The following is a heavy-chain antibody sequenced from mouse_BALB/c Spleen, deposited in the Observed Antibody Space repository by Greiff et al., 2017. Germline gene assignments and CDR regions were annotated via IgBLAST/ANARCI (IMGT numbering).Heavy chain of an antibody. CDR1: GFNIKDYY. D-gene: IGHD1-1*01. CDR2: IDPENGDT. V-gene: IGHV14-4*02. CDR3: KGFYYGTPFAY. J-gene: IGHJ3*01. Sequence: VQLKQSGAELVRSGASVKLSCTASGFNIKDYYMHWVKQRPEQGLEWIGWIDPENGDTEYAPKFQGKATMTADTSSNTAYLQLSSLTSEDTAVYYCKGFYYGTPFAYWGQGTLVTVSA.